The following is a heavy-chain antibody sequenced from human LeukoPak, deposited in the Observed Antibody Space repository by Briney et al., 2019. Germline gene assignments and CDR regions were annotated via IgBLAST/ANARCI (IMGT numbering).Heavy chain of an antibody. Sequence: GGSLRLSCAASGFTFSSYSMNWVRQAPGKGLEWVSSISSRSSYIYYADSVKGRFTISRDNAKNSLYLQMNSLRAEDTAVYYCARDDYYDSRQPDYWGQGTLVTVSS. V-gene: IGHV3-21*01. D-gene: IGHD3-22*01. J-gene: IGHJ4*02. CDR2: ISSRSSYI. CDR1: GFTFSSYS. CDR3: ARDDYYDSRQPDY.